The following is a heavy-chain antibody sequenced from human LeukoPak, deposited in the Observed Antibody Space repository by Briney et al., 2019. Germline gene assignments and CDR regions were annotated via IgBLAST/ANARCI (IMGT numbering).Heavy chain of an antibody. D-gene: IGHD2-15*01. CDR2: NNWNGGST. V-gene: IGHV3-20*04. J-gene: IGHJ3*02. Sequence: GGSLRLSCAVSGFFLNNYGMTWVRQAPGKGLEWVSGNNWNGGSTGYADSVKGRFTISRDNAKNCLYLQMNSLRAEDTALYYCARGIAVVAAKGDAFDIWGQGTMVTVSS. CDR3: ARGIAVVAAKGDAFDI. CDR1: GFFLNNYG.